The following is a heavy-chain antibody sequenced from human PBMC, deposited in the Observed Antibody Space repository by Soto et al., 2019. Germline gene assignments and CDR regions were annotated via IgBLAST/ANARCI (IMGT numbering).Heavy chain of an antibody. CDR1: RGTFSSYA. CDR2: IGPKNGDT. D-gene: IGHD1-7*01. V-gene: IGHV1-8*02. Sequence: ASVKVSCKASRGTFSSYAISWVRQAPGQGFEWVGEIGPKNGDTRYAQKFQGRVAMTKDSSITTVYMELSNLSPDDTAVYYCGRGRSGELVVFYWGQGTLVTVSS. CDR3: GRGRSGELVVFY. J-gene: IGHJ4*02.